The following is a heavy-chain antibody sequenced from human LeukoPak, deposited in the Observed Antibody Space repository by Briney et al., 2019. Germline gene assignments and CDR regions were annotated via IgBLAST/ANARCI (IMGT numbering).Heavy chain of an antibody. CDR3: TTGESMVGTTIHIRWAD. D-gene: IGHD1-26*01. CDR2: IKSKTAGGTI. CDR1: GFTFSNAW. J-gene: IGHJ4*02. V-gene: IGHV3-15*01. Sequence: PGGSLRLSCAASGFTFSNAWMTWVRQAPGKGLEWVGRIKSKTAGGTIDYAAPVKGRFSISRDDSKNTLYLQMNSLKTEDTAVYYCTTGESMVGTTIHIRWADWGQGTLVTVSS.